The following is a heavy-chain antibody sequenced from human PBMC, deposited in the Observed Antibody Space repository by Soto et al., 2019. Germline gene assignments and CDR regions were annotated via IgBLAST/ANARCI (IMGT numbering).Heavy chain of an antibody. CDR2: IMPVFPTP. Sequence: QVQLEQSGAEVQKPGSSVKVSCKASGGTFSSSAFSWVRQAPGQGLEWMGGIMPVFPTPDYAQKFQDRVTITADASTSTTNKELSGLRSEDTAIYSCARAKDRLQLGGNYYYSLDVWGQGTTVIVSS. V-gene: IGHV1-69*12. D-gene: IGHD5-12*01. CDR1: GGTFSSSA. CDR3: ARAKDRLQLGGNYYYSLDV. J-gene: IGHJ6*02.